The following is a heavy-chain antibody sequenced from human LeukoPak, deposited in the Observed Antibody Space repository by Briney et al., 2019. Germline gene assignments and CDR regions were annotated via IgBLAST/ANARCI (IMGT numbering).Heavy chain of an antibody. J-gene: IGHJ4*02. V-gene: IGHV3-13*01. CDR2: IGTAGDT. CDR3: ARAGDSSSNLDY. CDR1: GFTFSSYD. D-gene: IGHD6-13*01. Sequence: GGSLRLSCAASGFTFSSYDMHWVRQATGKGLEWVSAIGTAGDTYYPGSVKGRFTISRENAKNSLYLQMNSLRAGDTAVDYCARAGDSSSNLDYWGQGTLVTVSS.